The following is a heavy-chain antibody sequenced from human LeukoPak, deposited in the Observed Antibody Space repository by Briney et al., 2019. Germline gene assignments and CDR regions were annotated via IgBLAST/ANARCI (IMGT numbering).Heavy chain of an antibody. J-gene: IGHJ4*02. D-gene: IGHD6-6*01. CDR3: TREYSSSSDY. CDR2: IYYSGNT. V-gene: IGHV4-39*02. Sequence: SETLSLTCTVSGGSISSSSNHWSWVRQPPGKGLEWTGSIYYSGNTYCNPSLKSRVTISVDTSKNQFSLKLTSVTAADTAVYYCTREYSSSSDYWGQGTLVTVSS. CDR1: GGSISSSSNH.